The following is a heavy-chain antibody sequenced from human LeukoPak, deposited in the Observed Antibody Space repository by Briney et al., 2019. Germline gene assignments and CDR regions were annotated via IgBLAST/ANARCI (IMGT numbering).Heavy chain of an antibody. D-gene: IGHD1-7*01. V-gene: IGHV3-30*18. J-gene: IGHJ4*02. CDR2: ISYDGSNK. CDR3: AKGPLHRLELLPDY. CDR1: GFRFSNYG. Sequence: GGSLRLSCAASGFRFSNYGMHWVRQAPGKGLEWVAVISYDGSNKYYADSVKGRFTISRDNFKNTLFLQMTSLRAEDTAMYYCAKGPLHRLELLPDYWGQGTLVTVSS.